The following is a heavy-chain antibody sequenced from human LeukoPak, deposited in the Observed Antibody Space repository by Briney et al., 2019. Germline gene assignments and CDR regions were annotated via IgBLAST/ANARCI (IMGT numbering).Heavy chain of an antibody. D-gene: IGHD3-22*01. V-gene: IGHV3-30-3*01. CDR1: GCTFSRYA. J-gene: IGHJ4*02. CDR2: ISYDGSNR. CDR3: ARDQPQLAMLVMSPLDY. Sequence: PGGSLRLSCAASGCTFSRYAIHWVRQAPGKGLEWVAVISYDGSNRYYADSVEGRFTISRDNSKNTLYLQMNSLRTEDTAVYYCARDQPQLAMLVMSPLDYWGQGTLVTVSS.